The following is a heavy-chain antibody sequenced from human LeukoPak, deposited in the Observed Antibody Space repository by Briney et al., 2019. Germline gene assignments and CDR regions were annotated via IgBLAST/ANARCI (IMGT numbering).Heavy chain of an antibody. CDR2: IHYTWNA. Sequence: PSETLSLTCSVSGGSIGSYHWSWIRQTPGEGLEWIGHIHYTWNAKYNPSLKSRVTISLDRSNNQFSLRLSSVTAADTAVYYCARVASKGGMDVWGQGTTVTVS. V-gene: IGHV4-59*01. CDR3: ARVASKGGMDV. CDR1: GGSIGSYH. J-gene: IGHJ6*02.